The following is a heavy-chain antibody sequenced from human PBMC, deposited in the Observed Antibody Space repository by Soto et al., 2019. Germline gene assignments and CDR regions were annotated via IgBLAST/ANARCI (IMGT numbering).Heavy chain of an antibody. D-gene: IGHD1-7*01. CDR3: AREGLTGTIGLYYYFGMDV. CDR1: GGSISSYY. Sequence: QVQLQESGPGLVKPSETLSLTCTVSGGSISSYYWSWIRQPPGTGLEWIGYIYYSGSTNYNPSLKSLVTISVDTSKNQFSLKLSSVTAADTAVYYCAREGLTGTIGLYYYFGMDVWGQGTTVTVSS. CDR2: IYYSGST. V-gene: IGHV4-59*01. J-gene: IGHJ6*02.